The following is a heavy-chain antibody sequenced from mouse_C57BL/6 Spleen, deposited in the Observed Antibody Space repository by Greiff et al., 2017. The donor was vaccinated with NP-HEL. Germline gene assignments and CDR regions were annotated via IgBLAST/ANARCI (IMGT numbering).Heavy chain of an antibody. CDR1: GFTFTDYY. V-gene: IGHV7-3*01. Sequence: EVKVEESGGGLVQPGGSLSLSCAASGFTFTDYYMSWVRQPPGKALEWLGFIRNKANGYTTEYSASVKGRFTISRDNSQSILYLQMNALRAEDSATYYCARYEDYYGSSFLHWYFDVWGTGTTVTVSS. D-gene: IGHD1-1*01. J-gene: IGHJ1*03. CDR2: IRNKANGYTT. CDR3: ARYEDYYGSSFLHWYFDV.